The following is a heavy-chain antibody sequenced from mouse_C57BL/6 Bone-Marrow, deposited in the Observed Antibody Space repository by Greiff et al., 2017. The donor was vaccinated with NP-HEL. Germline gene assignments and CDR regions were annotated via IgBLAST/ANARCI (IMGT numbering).Heavy chain of an antibody. CDR2: ISSGGDYI. J-gene: IGHJ2*01. CDR1: GFTFSSYA. D-gene: IGHD1-1*01. CDR3: TRITTVVTYFDY. Sequence: EVQVVESGEGLVKPGGSLKLSCAASGFTFSSYAMSWVRQTPEKRLEWVAYISSGGDYIYYADTVKGRFTISRDNARNTLYLQMSSLKSEDTAMDYCTRITTVVTYFDYWGQGTTLTVSS. V-gene: IGHV5-9-1*02.